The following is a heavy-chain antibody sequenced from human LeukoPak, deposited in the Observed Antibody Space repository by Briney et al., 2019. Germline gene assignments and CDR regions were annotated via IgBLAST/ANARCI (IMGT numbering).Heavy chain of an antibody. D-gene: IGHD3-16*01. J-gene: IGHJ3*02. CDR2: IKQDGSEK. CDR1: GFALSNFA. V-gene: IGHV3-7*01. CDR3: ARVGAVGGVFRAFDI. Sequence: GGSLRLSCVGSGFALSNFAMSWVRQAPGKGLEWVANIKQDGSEKYYVDSVKGRFTISRDNSKNTLYLQMNSLRAEDTAVYYCARVGAVGGVFRAFDIWGQGTMVTVSS.